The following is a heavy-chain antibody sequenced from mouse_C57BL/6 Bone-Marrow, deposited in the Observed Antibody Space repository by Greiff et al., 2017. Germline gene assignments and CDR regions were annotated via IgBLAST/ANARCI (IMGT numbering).Heavy chain of an antibody. V-gene: IGHV5-4*01. CDR1: GFTFSSYA. J-gene: IGHJ4*01. D-gene: IGHD1-1*01. CDR2: ISDGGSYT. CDR3: ARDPYGSSYYYAMDY. Sequence: EVHLVESGGGLVKPGGSLKLSCAASGFTFSSYAMSWVRQTPEKRLEWVATISDGGSYTYYPDNVKGRFTISRDNAKNHLYLQMSHLKSEDTAMYYCARDPYGSSYYYAMDYWGQGTSVTVSS.